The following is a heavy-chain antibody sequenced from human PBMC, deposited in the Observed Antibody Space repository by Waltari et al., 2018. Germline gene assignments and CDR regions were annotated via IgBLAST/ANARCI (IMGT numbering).Heavy chain of an antibody. Sequence: QVQLAESGGAAVQPGRSLRLSCAASGFTFSSYAMHWVRQAPGKVLEWVAVIPHEGRNKYHADSVKGRYTISRDNSKNTLYLEMSSLRAEDTAVYYCARDSGVVGGTGAFDIWGHGTEVTVSS. D-gene: IGHD1-26*01. V-gene: IGHV3-30*04. CDR3: ARDSGVVGGTGAFDI. CDR2: IPHEGRNK. J-gene: IGHJ3*02. CDR1: GFTFSSYA.